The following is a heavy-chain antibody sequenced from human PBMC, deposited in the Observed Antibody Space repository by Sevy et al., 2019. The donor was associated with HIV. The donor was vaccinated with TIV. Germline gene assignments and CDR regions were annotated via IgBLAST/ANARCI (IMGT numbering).Heavy chain of an antibody. V-gene: IGHV3-23*01. CDR2: LSFGCGGL. D-gene: IGHD2-8*01. J-gene: IGHJ4*02. CDR3: AREGCTKPHDY. Sequence: GGSLRLSCAASGFTFSKYSMSWVRQPPGKGLEWVSTLSFGCGGLHYADSVKGRFTISRDNSRSSVYLQMNNPRPEDTAVYYCAREGCTKPHDYWGQGTLVTVSS. CDR1: GFTFSKYS.